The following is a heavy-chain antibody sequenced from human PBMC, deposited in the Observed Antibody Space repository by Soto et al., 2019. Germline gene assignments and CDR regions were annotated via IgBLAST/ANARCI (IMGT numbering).Heavy chain of an antibody. CDR2: ISGSGGST. Sequence: GGSLRLSCAASGFTFSSYAMSWVRQAPGKGLEWVSAISGSGGSTYYADSVKGRFTISRDNSKNTLYLQMNSLRAEDTAVYYCAKGGDYYYYYGMDVWGQGTTVTVSS. CDR3: AKGGDYYYYYGMDV. V-gene: IGHV3-23*01. CDR1: GFTFSSYA. J-gene: IGHJ6*02.